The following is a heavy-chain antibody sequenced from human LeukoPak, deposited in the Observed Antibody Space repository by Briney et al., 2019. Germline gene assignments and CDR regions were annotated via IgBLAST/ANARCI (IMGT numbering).Heavy chain of an antibody. CDR3: ARHSWSSSWLYFDY. CDR1: GGSISTTNW. D-gene: IGHD6-13*01. CDR2: IYYSGST. Sequence: PSGTLSLTCGVSGGSISTTNWWSWVRQPPGKGLERIGSIYYSGSTYYNPSLKSRVTISVDTSKNQFSLKLSSVTAADTAVYYCARHSWSSSWLYFDYWGQGTLVTVSS. V-gene: IGHV4-4*02. J-gene: IGHJ4*02.